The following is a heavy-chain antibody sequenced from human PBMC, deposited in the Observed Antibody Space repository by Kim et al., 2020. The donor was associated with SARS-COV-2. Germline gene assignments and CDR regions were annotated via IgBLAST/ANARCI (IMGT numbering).Heavy chain of an antibody. CDR1: GGSFSGYY. V-gene: IGHV4-34*01. J-gene: IGHJ4*02. D-gene: IGHD1-26*01. Sequence: SETLSLTCAVYGGSFSGYYWSWIRQPPGKGLEWIGEINHSGSTNYNPSLKSRVTISVDTSKNQFSLKLSSVTAADTAVYYCARTVSRGGSDYWGQGTLVTVSS. CDR3: ARTVSRGGSDY. CDR2: INHSGST.